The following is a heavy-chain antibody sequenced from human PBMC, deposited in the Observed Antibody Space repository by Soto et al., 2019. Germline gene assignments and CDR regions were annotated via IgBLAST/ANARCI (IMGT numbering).Heavy chain of an antibody. CDR3: AKSPRGEMATD. D-gene: IGHD5-12*01. V-gene: IGHV1-18*01. Sequence: QVQLVQSGGEVKKPGASVTVSCKASGYTFINYHITWVRQAPGQGLEWMAWINTYNGMTDYAHRFQGRVIMTRDTSTSTAYMELRKLGSDDTAVYFCAKSPRGEMATDWGQGALVTVSS. CDR1: GYTFINYH. CDR2: INTYNGMT. J-gene: IGHJ4*02.